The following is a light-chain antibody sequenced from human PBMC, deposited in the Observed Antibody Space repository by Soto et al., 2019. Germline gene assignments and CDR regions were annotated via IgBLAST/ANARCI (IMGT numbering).Light chain of an antibody. CDR2: DVS. Sequence: DIQITQSPSTLPASVGDRVSISFRASQTVERWLAWYQQKPGKAPKLLISDVSSLERGVPSRFSGSGSETGFTVTMCRLHSDEFAPYFCQQYNTPQVFGQGTRVEIK. J-gene: IGKJ5*01. CDR1: QTVERW. CDR3: QQYNTPQV. V-gene: IGKV1-5*01.